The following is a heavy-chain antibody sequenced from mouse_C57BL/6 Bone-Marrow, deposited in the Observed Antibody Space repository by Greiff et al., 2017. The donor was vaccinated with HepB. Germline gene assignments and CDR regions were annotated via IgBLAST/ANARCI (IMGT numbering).Heavy chain of an antibody. CDR2: INPYNGGT. CDR3: ARPTVVAPAMDY. V-gene: IGHV1-19*01. D-gene: IGHD1-1*01. CDR1: GYTFTDYY. J-gene: IGHJ4*01. Sequence: VHVKQSGPVLVKPGASVKMSCKASGYTFTDYYMNWVKQSHGKSLEWIGVINPYNGGTSYNQKFKGKATLTVDKSSSTAYMELNSLTSEDSAVYYCARPTVVAPAMDYWGQGTSVTVSS.